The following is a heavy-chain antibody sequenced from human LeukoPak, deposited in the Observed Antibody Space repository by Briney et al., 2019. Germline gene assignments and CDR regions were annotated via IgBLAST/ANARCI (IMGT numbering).Heavy chain of an antibody. J-gene: IGHJ2*01. CDR2: IRYDGSNK. D-gene: IGHD2-15*01. CDR3: AGGQGWHFDL. Sequence: GGSLRLSCAASGLTFSSYGMHWVRQAPGKGLEWVAFIRYDGSNKYYADSVKGRFTISRDNSKNTLYLQMNSLRAEDTAVYYCAGGQGWHFDLWGLGTLITVSS. CDR1: GLTFSSYG. V-gene: IGHV3-30*02.